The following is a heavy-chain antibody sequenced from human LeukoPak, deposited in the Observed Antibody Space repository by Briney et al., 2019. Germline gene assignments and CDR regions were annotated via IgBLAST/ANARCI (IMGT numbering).Heavy chain of an antibody. V-gene: IGHV1-3*01. Sequence: ASVKVSCKASGYSFTNHAIHWVRQAPGQRLEWMRWINVGNGNTKYSQMLQGRVTISRDTSANTAYMELSSLRSEDTAVYYCARRDRRHFDYWGQGTLVTVSS. J-gene: IGHJ4*02. D-gene: IGHD3-22*01. CDR3: ARRDRRHFDY. CDR2: INVGNGNT. CDR1: GYSFTNHA.